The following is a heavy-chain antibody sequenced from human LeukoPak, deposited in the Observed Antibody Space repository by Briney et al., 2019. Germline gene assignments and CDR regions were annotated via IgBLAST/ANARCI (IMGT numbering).Heavy chain of an antibody. J-gene: IGHJ5*02. V-gene: IGHV4-59*01. Sequence: SETLSLTCTVSGGSISSYYWSWVRQPPGKGLEWIGYIYYSGSTNYNPSLMSRVTISVDTSKNQFSLKLSSVTAADTAVYYCARTVLLSSLNWFDPWGQGTLVTVSS. D-gene: IGHD3-10*01. CDR1: GGSISSYY. CDR2: IYYSGST. CDR3: ARTVLLSSLNWFDP.